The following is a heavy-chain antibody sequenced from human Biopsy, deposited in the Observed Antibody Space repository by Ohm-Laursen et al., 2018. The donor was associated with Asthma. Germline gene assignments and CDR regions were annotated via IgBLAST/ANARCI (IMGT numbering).Heavy chain of an antibody. V-gene: IGHV1-69*13. Sequence: SVKVSCKSLGGTFNTYVIGWVRQAPGQGLEWMGGINSLFGTTTYPQKFQDRVTITADDSTSTVYVELSSLRSEDTAVYYCARKAGSCISRTCYSLDFWGQRTLVTVSS. CDR1: GGTFNTYV. CDR2: INSLFGTT. D-gene: IGHD2-2*01. CDR3: ARKAGSCISRTCYSLDF. J-gene: IGHJ4*02.